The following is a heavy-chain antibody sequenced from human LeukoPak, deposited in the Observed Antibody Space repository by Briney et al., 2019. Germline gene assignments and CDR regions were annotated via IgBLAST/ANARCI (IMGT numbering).Heavy chain of an antibody. V-gene: IGHV3-74*01. CDR3: ASRIAAPVAGGH. CDR2: INSDGSST. CDR1: GFTFSSYW. D-gene: IGHD6-13*01. Sequence: PGGSLRLSCAASGFTFSSYWMHWVRQAPGKGLVWVSRINSDGSSTSYADSVKGRFTISRDNAKNTLYLQMNSLRAEDTAVYYCASRIAAPVAGGHGGQGTLVTVSS. J-gene: IGHJ4*02.